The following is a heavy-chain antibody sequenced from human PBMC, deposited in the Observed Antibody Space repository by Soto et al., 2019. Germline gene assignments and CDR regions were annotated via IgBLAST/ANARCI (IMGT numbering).Heavy chain of an antibody. J-gene: IGHJ4*02. Sequence: QVQLVQSGAEVRKTGSSVKVSCRASGGTFSSYRFNWVRQAPGQGLEWMGGIVPIYRTADYPVYFQDRVTITADDSARTVYLEVRRLKPRDTAVYYCVRDSGAKVRRSWGPGTLVTFSS. V-gene: IGHV1-69*01. CDR3: VRDSGAKVRRS. CDR2: IVPIYRTA. D-gene: IGHD3-10*01. CDR1: GGTFSSYR.